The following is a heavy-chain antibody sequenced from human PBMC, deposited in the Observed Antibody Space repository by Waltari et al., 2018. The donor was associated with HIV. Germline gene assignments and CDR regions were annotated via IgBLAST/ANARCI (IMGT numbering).Heavy chain of an antibody. Sequence: QVQLVQSGAEMRKPGASVKVSCTASKYTFARYGIHWLRQAPGQRLEWMGWINTGDGSTKYSQKCQGRVTITRDTSAITAYMQLSSLRSEDTAIYYCARELRFDIVFDYWGQGTLVTVSS. CDR2: INTGDGST. D-gene: IGHD5-12*01. V-gene: IGHV1-3*04. CDR3: ARELRFDIVFDY. CDR1: KYTFARYG. J-gene: IGHJ4*02.